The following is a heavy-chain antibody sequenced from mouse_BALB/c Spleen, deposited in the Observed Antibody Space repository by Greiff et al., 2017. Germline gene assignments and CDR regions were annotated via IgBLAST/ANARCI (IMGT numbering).Heavy chain of an antibody. CDR3: VRRRSSYSGSGFDY. D-gene: IGHD1-1*01. CDR1: GFSLTSYD. V-gene: IGHV2-9-2*01. CDR2: IWTGGGT. J-gene: IGHJ2*01. Sequence: VKLVESGPGLVAPSQSLSITCTVSGFSLTSYDISWIRQPPGKGLEWLGVIWTGGGTNYNSAFMSRLSISKDNSKSQVFLKMNSLQTDDTAIYYCVRRRSSYSGSGFDYWGQGTTLTVSS.